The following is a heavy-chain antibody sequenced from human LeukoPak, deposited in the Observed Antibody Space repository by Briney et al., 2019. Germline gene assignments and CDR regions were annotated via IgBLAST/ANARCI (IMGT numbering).Heavy chain of an antibody. V-gene: IGHV4-34*01. Sequence: LETLSLTCAVYGGSFSGYYWSWIRQPPGKGLEWIGEINHSGSTNYNPSLKSRVTISVDTSKNQFSLKLSSVTAADTAVYYCAKGGVARRWGQGTLVTVSS. D-gene: IGHD2-8*01. CDR1: GGSFSGYY. CDR2: INHSGST. CDR3: AKGGVARR. J-gene: IGHJ4*02.